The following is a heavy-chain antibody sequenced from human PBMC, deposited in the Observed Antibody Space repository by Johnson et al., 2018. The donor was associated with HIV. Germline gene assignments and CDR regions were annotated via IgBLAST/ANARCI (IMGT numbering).Heavy chain of an antibody. V-gene: IGHV3-11*04. CDR2: ISGSGRSI. CDR1: GFTFSDYY. J-gene: IGHJ3*02. Sequence: QMQLVESGGGLVKPGGSLRLSCAASGFTFSDYYMSWIRQAPGKGLEWVSYISGSGRSIYYADSLKGRFSISRDKAKNSLYLQMNSLRAEDTAVYFCARAYSYGYGDTDALDMWGQGTMVTVSS. D-gene: IGHD5-18*01. CDR3: ARAYSYGYGDTDALDM.